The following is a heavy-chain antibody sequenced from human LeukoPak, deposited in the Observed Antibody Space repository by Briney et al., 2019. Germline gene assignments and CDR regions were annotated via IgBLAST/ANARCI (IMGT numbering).Heavy chain of an antibody. CDR3: ARDRPIFGVVIIPYYYGMDV. CDR1: GYSFTSYG. D-gene: IGHD3-3*01. J-gene: IGHJ6*02. CDR2: ISAYNGNT. Sequence: GASVKVSCKASGYSFTSYGITWVRQAPGQGLEWMGWISAYNGNTNYAQKLQGRVTMTTDTSTSTAYMELRSLRSDDTAVYYCARDRPIFGVVIIPYYYGMDVWGQRSTVTVSS. V-gene: IGHV1-18*01.